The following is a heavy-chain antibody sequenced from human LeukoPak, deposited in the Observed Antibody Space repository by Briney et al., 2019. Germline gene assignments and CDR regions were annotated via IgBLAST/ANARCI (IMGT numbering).Heavy chain of an antibody. CDR2: IDPSDGGT. D-gene: IGHD3-10*01. CDR1: GYTFTTYY. CDR3: ASLGSGSSPIIDFDY. J-gene: IGHJ4*02. Sequence: ASVKVSCKASGYTFTTYYMHWVRQAPGQGLEWMGIIDPSDGGTTYAQKFQGRVTMTRDTSTSTVYMELSSLTSEDTAVYYCASLGSGSSPIIDFDYWGQGTLVTVPS. V-gene: IGHV1-46*01.